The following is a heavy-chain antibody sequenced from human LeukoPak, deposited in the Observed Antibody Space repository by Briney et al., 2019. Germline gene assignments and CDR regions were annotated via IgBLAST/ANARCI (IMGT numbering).Heavy chain of an antibody. Sequence: SETLSLTCTVSGGSISSSSYYWGWIRQPPGKGLEWIGSIYYSGSTYYNPSLKSRVTISVDTSKNQFSLKLSSVTAADTAVYYCVLGRNYFYYMDVWGKGTTVTVSS. J-gene: IGHJ6*03. CDR1: GGSISSSSYY. V-gene: IGHV4-39*07. D-gene: IGHD2-15*01. CDR3: VLGRNYFYYMDV. CDR2: IYYSGST.